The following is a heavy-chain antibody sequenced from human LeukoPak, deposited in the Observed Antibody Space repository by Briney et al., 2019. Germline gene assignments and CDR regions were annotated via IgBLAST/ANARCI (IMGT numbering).Heavy chain of an antibody. CDR3: ARGRLHYDSSGYPEGEFDY. Sequence: GGSLRLSCAASGFTFSSYAMHWVRQAPGQGLEWVAVISYDGSDKYYADSVKGRFTISRDNSKNTLYLQMNSLRAEDTAVYYCARGRLHYDSSGYPEGEFDYWGQGTLVTVSS. CDR1: GFTFSSYA. CDR2: ISYDGSDK. D-gene: IGHD3-22*01. J-gene: IGHJ4*02. V-gene: IGHV3-30*04.